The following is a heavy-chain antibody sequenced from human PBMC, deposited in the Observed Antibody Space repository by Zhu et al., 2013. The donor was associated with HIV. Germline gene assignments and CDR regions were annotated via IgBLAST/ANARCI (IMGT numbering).Heavy chain of an antibody. CDR3: ARDFDPTLPYSVTWNGLDS. CDR1: GYSFTSHG. D-gene: IGHD3-9*01. CDR2: ISGYYGHT. Sequence: QVQLVQSRAEVKKPGASVKVSCKASGYSFTSHGITWVRQAPGQGLEWMGWISGYYGHTNYPQKSQGRVTLTTDTSTSTAYMELTSLTFDDTAVYYCARDFDPTLPYSVTWNGLDSWGQGTLVTVSS. J-gene: IGHJ4*02. V-gene: IGHV1-18*01.